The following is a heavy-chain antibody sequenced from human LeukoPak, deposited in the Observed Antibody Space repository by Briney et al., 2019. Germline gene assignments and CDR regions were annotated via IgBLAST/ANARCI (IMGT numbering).Heavy chain of an antibody. CDR2: VYYSGNT. D-gene: IGHD2-21*01. CDR3: ARSLAYATGLY. V-gene: IGHV4-59*08. J-gene: IGHJ4*02. CDR1: RGPIRGYY. Sequence: SETLSLTCTVSRGPIRGYYWSWLKQPPGQKLVWIGYVYYSGNTGYNPSLKSRVTISIDTSMSQFSLKLSSVTAADTALYYCARSLAYATGLYWGQGTLVTVSS.